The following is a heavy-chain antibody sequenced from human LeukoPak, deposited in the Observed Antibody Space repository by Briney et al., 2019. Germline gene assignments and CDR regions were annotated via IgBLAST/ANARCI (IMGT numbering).Heavy chain of an antibody. CDR2: IDPSSTYI. CDR3: ARAPTVLVGYCSSSSCQADY. Sequence: PGGSLRLSCAASGFTFSSHGMNWVRQAPGKGLEWVSAIDPSSTYIYYADSVKGRFTISRDNAENSLYLQMNSLRVEDTAVYYCARAPTVLVGYCSSSSCQADYWGQGTLVTVSS. J-gene: IGHJ4*02. V-gene: IGHV3-21*01. CDR1: GFTFSSHG. D-gene: IGHD2-2*01.